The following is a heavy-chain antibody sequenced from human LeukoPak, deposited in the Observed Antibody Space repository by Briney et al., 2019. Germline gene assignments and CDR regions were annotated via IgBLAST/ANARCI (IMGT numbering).Heavy chain of an antibody. J-gene: IGHJ6*03. Sequence: GGSLRLSCAASGFTFSSYEMNWFRQAPGKGLEWVSYISSSGSTIYYADSVKGRFTISRDNAKNSLYLQMNSLRAEDTAVYYCARDRLIGDYYYYMDVWGKGTTVTVSS. CDR3: ARDRLIGDYYYYMDV. CDR2: ISSSGSTI. D-gene: IGHD2-21*01. CDR1: GFTFSSYE. V-gene: IGHV3-48*03.